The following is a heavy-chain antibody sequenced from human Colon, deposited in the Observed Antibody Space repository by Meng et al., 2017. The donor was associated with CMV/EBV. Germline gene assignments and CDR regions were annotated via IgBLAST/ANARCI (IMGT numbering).Heavy chain of an antibody. CDR1: GDSVSNNNVA. CDR2: TYYRSKWFN. CDR3: AREEVPKRFDF. V-gene: IGHV6-1*01. D-gene: IGHD4/OR15-4a*01. Sequence: ISGDSVSNNNVAWHWLRQSPSRGLEWLGRTYYRSKWFNDSAVSVRGRITVNPDTSQNQFSLQLNSVTPEDTAVYYCAREEVPKRFDFWGQGSLVTVSS. J-gene: IGHJ4*02.